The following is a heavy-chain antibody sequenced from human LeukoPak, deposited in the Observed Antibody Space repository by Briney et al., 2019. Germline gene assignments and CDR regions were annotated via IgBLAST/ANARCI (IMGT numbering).Heavy chain of an antibody. CDR1: GGSISSSSYY. J-gene: IGHJ5*02. Sequence: SETLSLTCTVSGGSISSSSYYWGWIRQPPGKGLEWIGSIYYSGSTYYNPSLKSRVTISVDTSKNQFSLKLSSVTAADTAVYYCARLVELPPPSYNWFDPWGQGTLVTVSS. CDR2: IYYSGST. CDR3: ARLVELPPPSYNWFDP. V-gene: IGHV4-39*01. D-gene: IGHD1-26*01.